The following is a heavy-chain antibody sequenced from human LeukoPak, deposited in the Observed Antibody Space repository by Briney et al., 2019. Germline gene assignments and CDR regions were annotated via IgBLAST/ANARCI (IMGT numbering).Heavy chain of an antibody. J-gene: IGHJ6*03. CDR1: GGSISSSSYY. V-gene: IGHV4-61*05. D-gene: IGHD6-13*01. CDR2: IYYSGST. CDR3: ARVIAAAPYYMDV. Sequence: SETLSLTCTVSGGSISSSSYYWGWIRQPPGKGLEWIGYIYYSGSTNYNPSLKSRVTISVDTSKNQFSLKLSSVTAADTAVYYCARVIAAAPYYMDVWGKGTTVTVSS.